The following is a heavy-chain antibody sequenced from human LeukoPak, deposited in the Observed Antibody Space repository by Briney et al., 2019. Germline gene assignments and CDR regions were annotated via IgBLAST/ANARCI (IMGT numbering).Heavy chain of an antibody. J-gene: IGHJ6*03. CDR3: TRHPSEQHGPYYYYYMDV. D-gene: IGHD3/OR15-3a*01. V-gene: IGHV3-49*03. CDR2: IRSKAYGGTT. CDR1: GFTFGDYA. Sequence: PGRSLRLSCTASGFTFGDYAMSWFRQAPGKGLEWVGFIRSKAYGGTTEYAASVKGRFSISRDDPKSIAYLQMNSLKTEDTAVYYCTRHPSEQHGPYYYYYMDVWGKGTTVTVSS.